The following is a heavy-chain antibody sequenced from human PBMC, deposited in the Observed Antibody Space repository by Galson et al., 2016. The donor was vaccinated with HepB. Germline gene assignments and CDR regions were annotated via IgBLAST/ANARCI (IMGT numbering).Heavy chain of an antibody. CDR2: IHYSGST. V-gene: IGHV4-59*01. CDR3: AGATNYYYYGMDV. Sequence: SETLSLTCTVSGGSISSYYWSWIRQPPGKGLEWIGYIHYSGSTNYNPSLKSRVTISVDTSKNQFSLKLSSVTAADTAVYYCAGATNYYYYGMDVWGKGTTVTVSS. J-gene: IGHJ6*04. CDR1: GGSISSYY.